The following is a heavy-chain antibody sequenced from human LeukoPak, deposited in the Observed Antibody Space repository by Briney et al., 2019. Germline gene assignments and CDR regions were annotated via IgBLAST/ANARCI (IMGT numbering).Heavy chain of an antibody. CDR2: VTSSSSTI. V-gene: IGHV3-48*04. D-gene: IGHD3-22*01. CDR3: ARDHDYYDSSGTAGYFDY. Sequence: GGSLRLSCAASGFTFSSYSMNWVRQAPGKGLEWISYVTSSSSTIYYADSVKGRFTISRDNAKNSLYLQMNSLRAEDTAVYYCARDHDYYDSSGTAGYFDYWGQGTLVTVSS. CDR1: GFTFSSYS. J-gene: IGHJ4*02.